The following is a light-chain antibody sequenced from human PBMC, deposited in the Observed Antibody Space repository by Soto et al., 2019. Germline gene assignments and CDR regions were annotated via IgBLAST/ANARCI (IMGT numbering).Light chain of an antibody. CDR2: AAS. Sequence: TQMYQSLSSLSASVGDTVTISCRSSQSVTNYLNQYQQRPGKAPRLLIYAASSLQSGVPSRFSGSGSGTHFTLSISSLQPEDFATYYCQQSYSTPTFGQGTKVDIK. CDR3: QQSYSTPT. V-gene: IGKV1-39*01. J-gene: IGKJ2*01. CDR1: QSVTNY.